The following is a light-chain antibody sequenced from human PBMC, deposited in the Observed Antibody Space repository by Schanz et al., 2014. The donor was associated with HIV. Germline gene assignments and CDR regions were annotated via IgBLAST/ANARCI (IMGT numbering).Light chain of an antibody. V-gene: IGKV1-39*01. CDR1: LPINNY. CDR3: QQLASYPLT. CDR2: TAS. Sequence: DVQMTQSPSSLSASVGDRVTITCRASLPINNYLNWYQCKPGKAPKLLIYTASSLQSGVPSRFSGSGSGTVFTLTISSLQAEDFATYYCQQLASYPLTFGGGTKVEIK. J-gene: IGKJ4*01.